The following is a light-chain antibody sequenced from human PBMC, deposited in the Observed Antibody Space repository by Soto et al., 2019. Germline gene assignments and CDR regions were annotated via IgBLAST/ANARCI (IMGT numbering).Light chain of an antibody. Sequence: DIVLTQSPDSLALSLGERATINCKSSQSVLYSSNNKNYLAWYQLKSGQPPKLLFYWASTRESGVPDRFSASGSGTDFTLTINGLQPDDLATYYCQQYITDSRTFGQGTKVEVK. CDR2: WAS. J-gene: IGKJ1*01. CDR3: QQYITDSRT. CDR1: QSVLYSSNNKNY. V-gene: IGKV4-1*01.